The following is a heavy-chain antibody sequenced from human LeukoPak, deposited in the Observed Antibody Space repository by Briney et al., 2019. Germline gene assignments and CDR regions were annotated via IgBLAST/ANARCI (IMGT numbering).Heavy chain of an antibody. Sequence: ASVKVSCKASGYTFTGYYMHWVRQAPGQGLEWMGWIDPNSGGTNYAQKFQGRVTMTRDTSISTAYMELSSLRSEDTAVYYCARARSGYSSIDGWYYYYMDVWGKGTTVTISS. CDR2: IDPNSGGT. CDR3: ARARSGYSSIDGWYYYYMDV. D-gene: IGHD6-13*01. CDR1: GYTFTGYY. V-gene: IGHV1-2*02. J-gene: IGHJ6*03.